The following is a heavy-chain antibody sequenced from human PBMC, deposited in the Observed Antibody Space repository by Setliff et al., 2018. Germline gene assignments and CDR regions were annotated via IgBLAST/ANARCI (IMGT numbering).Heavy chain of an antibody. CDR1: GGSISSHY. D-gene: IGHD3-10*01. Sequence: SETLSLTCTVSGGSISSHYWSWIRQPPGKGLEWIGSIYYSGSTNYNPSLKSRVTISVDTSKNQFSLKLSSVTAADTAVYYCAIPSMVRGVIITPLGYWGQGTLVTVSS. V-gene: IGHV4-59*11. CDR3: AIPSMVRGVIITPLGY. J-gene: IGHJ4*02. CDR2: IYYSGST.